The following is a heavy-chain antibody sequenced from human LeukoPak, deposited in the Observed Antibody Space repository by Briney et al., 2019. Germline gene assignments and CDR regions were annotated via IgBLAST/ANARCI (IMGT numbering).Heavy chain of an antibody. Sequence: SETLSLTCTVSGGFISSSSYYWGWIRQPPGKGLEWIGSVFYSGSTYYSPSLKSRVTISVDTSKNQFSLKLSSVTAADTAVYYCARRKLVAGRDHFDYWGQGTLVAVSS. D-gene: IGHD6-19*01. CDR2: VFYSGST. CDR1: GGFISSSSYY. J-gene: IGHJ4*02. CDR3: ARRKLVAGRDHFDY. V-gene: IGHV4-39*01.